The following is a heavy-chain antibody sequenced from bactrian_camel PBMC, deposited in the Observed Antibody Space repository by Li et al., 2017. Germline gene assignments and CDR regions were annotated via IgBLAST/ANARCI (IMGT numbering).Heavy chain of an antibody. CDR1: GFTFSSFY. V-gene: IGHV3-2*01. D-gene: IGHD5*01. Sequence: HVQLVESGGGLVQPGGSLRLSCAASGFTFSSFYMSWVRQGPGKGLEWVSSIYSDGSNTYYADSVKGRFTISQDNAKNMVYLQMNSLKSEDTAMYYCAANRYRPVIGCSPDHQGYTYWGQGTQVTVS. CDR2: IYSDGSNT. J-gene: IGHJ4*01. CDR3: AANRYRPVIGCSPDHQGYTY.